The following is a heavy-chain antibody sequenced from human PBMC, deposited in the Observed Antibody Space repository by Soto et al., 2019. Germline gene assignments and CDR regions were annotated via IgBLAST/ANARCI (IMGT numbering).Heavy chain of an antibody. Sequence: ASVKVSCKASGYTFTSYYMHWVRQAPGQGLEWMGIIYPSGGSTSYAQKFQGRVTMTRDTSTSTVYMELSSLRSEDTAVYYCARDAPAAAAGTANYYYYYMDVWGKGTTVTVSS. CDR2: IYPSGGST. D-gene: IGHD6-13*01. CDR3: ARDAPAAAAGTANYYYYYMDV. V-gene: IGHV1-46*03. CDR1: GYTFTSYY. J-gene: IGHJ6*03.